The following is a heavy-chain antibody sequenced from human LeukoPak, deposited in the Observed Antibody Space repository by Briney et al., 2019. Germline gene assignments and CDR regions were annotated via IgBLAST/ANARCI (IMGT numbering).Heavy chain of an antibody. CDR1: GFTFSSYW. Sequence: GGSLRLSCAASGFTFSSYWMHWVRQAPGKGLVWVSRINSDGSGTSYADSVRGRFTISRDNAKNSLYLQMNSLRAEDTAVYYCAKDGGGYYPSYYYYMDVWGKGTTVTISS. V-gene: IGHV3-74*01. D-gene: IGHD3-22*01. CDR3: AKDGGGYYPSYYYYMDV. CDR2: INSDGSGT. J-gene: IGHJ6*03.